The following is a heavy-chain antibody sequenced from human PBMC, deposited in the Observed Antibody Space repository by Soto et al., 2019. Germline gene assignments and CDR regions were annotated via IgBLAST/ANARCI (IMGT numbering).Heavy chain of an antibody. J-gene: IGHJ4*02. V-gene: IGHV3-64D*06. Sequence: GGSLRLSCSASGFTFSSYAMHWVRQAPGKGLEYVSAISSNGGSTYYADSVKDRFTISRDNSKNTLYLQMSSLRAEDTAVYYCVKDSVGYSSFIMGYWGQGTLVTVSS. D-gene: IGHD6-13*01. CDR2: ISSNGGST. CDR3: VKDSVGYSSFIMGY. CDR1: GFTFSSYA.